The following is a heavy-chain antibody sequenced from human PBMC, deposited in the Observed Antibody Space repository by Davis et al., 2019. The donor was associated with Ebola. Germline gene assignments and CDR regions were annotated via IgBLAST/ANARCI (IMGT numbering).Heavy chain of an antibody. Sequence: GESLKISCAASGFIASANYMSWVRQAPGRGLEWVSMIYSGDGGTHNADSVKGRFTISRDNAKNVVYLQMNSLSVEDTAVYYCARGPEDYYFDYWGQGTLVTVSS. CDR2: IYSGDGGT. CDR1: GFIASANY. J-gene: IGHJ4*02. D-gene: IGHD3/OR15-3a*01. V-gene: IGHV3-53*01. CDR3: ARGPEDYYFDY.